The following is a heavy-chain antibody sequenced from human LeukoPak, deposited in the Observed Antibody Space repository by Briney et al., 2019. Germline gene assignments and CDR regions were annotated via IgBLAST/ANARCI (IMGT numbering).Heavy chain of an antibody. J-gene: IGHJ5*02. Sequence: PSETLSLTCTVSGGSISSYYWSWIRQPPGKGLEWIGYIYYSGSTNYNPSLKSRVTISVDTSKNQFSLKLSSVTAADTAVYYCARDHDSSNGVPLNLFDPWGQGTLVTVSS. V-gene: IGHV4-59*01. CDR3: ARDHDSSNGVPLNLFDP. CDR1: GGSISSYY. D-gene: IGHD6-13*01. CDR2: IYYSGST.